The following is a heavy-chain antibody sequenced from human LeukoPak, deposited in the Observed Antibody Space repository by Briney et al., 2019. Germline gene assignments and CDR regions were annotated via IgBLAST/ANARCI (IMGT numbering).Heavy chain of an antibody. CDR2: VTNNGDTT. CDR3: ERGHPYNYGSNYMDV. J-gene: IGHJ6*03. Sequence: PGGSLRLSCEASGFNFSAYAMHWVRQAPGKGLEYVSVVTNNGDTTYYANSVKGRFTISRDNSKSTLFLQMDSLRGEDMGVYYCERGHPYNYGSNYMDVWGSGTTVTVS. D-gene: IGHD3-10*01. V-gene: IGHV3-64*01. CDR1: GFNFSAYA.